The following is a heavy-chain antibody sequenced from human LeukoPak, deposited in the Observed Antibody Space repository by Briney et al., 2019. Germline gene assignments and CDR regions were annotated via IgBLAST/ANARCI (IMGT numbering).Heavy chain of an antibody. V-gene: IGHV3-53*01. Sequence: GGSLRLSCAASGFTVSSNYMSWVRQAPGKGLEWVSVIYSGDSTRYADSVKGRFTTSRDNSKNTLHLQMNSLRAEDTAVYYCAKEIYGDPTGGRFQHWGQGTLVTVSS. J-gene: IGHJ1*01. CDR3: AKEIYGDPTGGRFQH. D-gene: IGHD4/OR15-4a*01. CDR1: GFTVSSNY. CDR2: IYSGDST.